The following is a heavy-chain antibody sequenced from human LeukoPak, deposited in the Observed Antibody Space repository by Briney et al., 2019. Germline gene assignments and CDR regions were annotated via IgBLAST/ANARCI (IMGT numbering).Heavy chain of an antibody. CDR1: GFTVSSKY. CDR2: IYSDGST. J-gene: IGHJ4*02. Sequence: GGSLRLSCAASGFTVSSKYMSWVSQAPGKGLEWVSVIYSDGSTYYTDSVKGRFIISRDNSKNTLYLQMNSLRAEDTAVYYCARVVAVAGIYYFDYWGRGTLVTVSS. CDR3: ARVVAVAGIYYFDY. D-gene: IGHD6-19*01. V-gene: IGHV3-53*01.